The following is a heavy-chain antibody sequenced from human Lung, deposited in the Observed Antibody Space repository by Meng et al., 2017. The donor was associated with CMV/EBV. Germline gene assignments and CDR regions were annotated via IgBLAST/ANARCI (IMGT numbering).Heavy chain of an antibody. D-gene: IGHD6-13*01. J-gene: IGHJ6*02. Sequence: GSLRLXXTVSGCPISSSSYYWGWIRQPPGKGLAWIGSIYYSGSTYYNPSLKSRVTISVDTSKNQFSLKLSSVTAADTAVYYCARQTDTEGIAAAPDVWGQGTXVTVSS. CDR3: ARQTDTEGIAAAPDV. V-gene: IGHV4-39*01. CDR2: IYYSGST. CDR1: GCPISSSSYY.